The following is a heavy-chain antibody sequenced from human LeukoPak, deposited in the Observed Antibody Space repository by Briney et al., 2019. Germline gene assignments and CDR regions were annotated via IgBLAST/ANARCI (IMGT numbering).Heavy chain of an antibody. D-gene: IGHD6-19*01. V-gene: IGHV3-21*01. CDR2: ISGNGNHI. CDR3: VSLTTGWFDY. Sequence: GGSLRLSCAASGFTFSAYSMNWVRQAPGKGLEWVSSISGNGNHIFYADSLRDRFTISRDNAKNSLYLQMSGLRAEDTAMYYCVSLTTGWFDYWGQGTLVTVSS. J-gene: IGHJ4*02. CDR1: GFTFSAYS.